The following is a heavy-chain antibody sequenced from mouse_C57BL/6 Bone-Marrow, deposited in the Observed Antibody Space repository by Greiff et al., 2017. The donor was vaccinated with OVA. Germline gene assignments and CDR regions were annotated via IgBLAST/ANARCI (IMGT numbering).Heavy chain of an antibody. CDR1: GYSFTGYY. V-gene: IGHV1-42*01. CDR2: INPSTGGT. J-gene: IGHJ2*01. CDR3: ARFPYSNYEIDY. Sequence: EVKLQQSGPELVKPGASVKISCKASGYSFTGYYMNWVKQSPEKSLEWIGEINPSTGGTTYNQKFKAKATLTVDKSSSTAYMQLKSLTSEDSAVYYCARFPYSNYEIDYWGQGTTLTVSS. D-gene: IGHD2-5*01.